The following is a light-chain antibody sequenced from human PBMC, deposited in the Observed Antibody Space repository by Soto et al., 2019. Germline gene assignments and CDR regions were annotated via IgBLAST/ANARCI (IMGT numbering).Light chain of an antibody. Sequence: DIQMTQSPSSLSASVGDRVTITCRASQGIRNDLGWFQQNPGKAPNRLIYAASSLQSGGPSRFSGSGYGTEFTLTVSSLLPEDFATYYCLQQSSYPPLTFGGRTRVEIK. CDR1: QGIRND. V-gene: IGKV1-17*01. CDR2: AAS. J-gene: IGKJ4*01. CDR3: LQQSSYPPLT.